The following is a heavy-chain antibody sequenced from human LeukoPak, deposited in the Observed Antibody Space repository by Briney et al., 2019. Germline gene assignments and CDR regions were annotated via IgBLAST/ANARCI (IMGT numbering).Heavy chain of an antibody. CDR2: IYHSGST. J-gene: IGHJ1*01. CDR3: ARGGAARLHFQN. V-gene: IGHV4-59*01. CDR1: GGSISTYY. D-gene: IGHD6-6*01. Sequence: SETLSLSCTVSGGSISTYYWNRIRQPPGKGLEWIGYIYHSGSTNYNPSLQSRVTISVDTSKNQFSLNLNSVTAADTAVYYCARGGAARLHFQNWGQGTLVTVSS.